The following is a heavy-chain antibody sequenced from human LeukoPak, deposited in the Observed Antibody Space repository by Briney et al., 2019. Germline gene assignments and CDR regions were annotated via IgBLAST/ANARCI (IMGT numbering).Heavy chain of an antibody. CDR3: ARDLRYDFWSGFVPGYYYYYYMDV. CDR2: INWNGGST. Sequence: GGSLRLSCAASGFTFDDYGMSWVRQAPGKGLEWVSGINWNGGSTGYADSVKGRFTISRDNAKNSLYLQMNSLRAEDTALYYCARDLRYDFWSGFVPGYYYYYYMDVWGKGTTVTVSS. CDR1: GFTFDDYG. J-gene: IGHJ6*03. V-gene: IGHV3-20*04. D-gene: IGHD3-3*01.